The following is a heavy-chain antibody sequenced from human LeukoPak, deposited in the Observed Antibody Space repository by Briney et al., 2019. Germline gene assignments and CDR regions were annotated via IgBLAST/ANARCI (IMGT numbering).Heavy chain of an antibody. D-gene: IGHD5-18*01. J-gene: IGHJ4*02. CDR2: IYYSGST. V-gene: IGHV4-34*01. CDR3: ARPRGYSYGYDY. Sequence: PSETLSLTCAVYGGSFSGYYWSWIRQPPGKGLEWIGSIYYSGSTYYNPSLKSRVTISVDTSKNQFSLKLSSVTAADTAVYYCARPRGYSYGYDYWGQGTLVTVSS. CDR1: GGSFSGYY.